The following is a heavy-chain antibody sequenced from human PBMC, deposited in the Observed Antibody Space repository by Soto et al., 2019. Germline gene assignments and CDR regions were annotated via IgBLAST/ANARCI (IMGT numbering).Heavy chain of an antibody. D-gene: IGHD7-27*01. J-gene: IGHJ4*02. CDR3: ARDVRCESPLGY. CDR2: ISAYNGNT. Sequence: ASVKVSCKASGYTFTSYCISRVRQAPGQWLGWMGWISAYNGNTNYAQKLQGRVTMTTDTSTSTDYMELRSLRSDDTAVYYCARDVRCESPLGYWGQGILVTVSS. CDR1: GYTFTSYC. V-gene: IGHV1-18*04.